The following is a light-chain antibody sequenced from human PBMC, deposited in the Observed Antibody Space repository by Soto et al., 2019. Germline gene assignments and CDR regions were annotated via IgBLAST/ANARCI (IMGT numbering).Light chain of an antibody. CDR1: HFIGSN. J-gene: IGKJ4*01. CDR3: QQYNNWPPLT. CDR2: DAS. V-gene: IGKV3-15*01. Sequence: MTQSPATLSVSPGERATLSCRASHFIGSNLAWYQHKPGEAPRLLIYDASSRATGIPARFSGSASGTEFALTISSLQSEDCAIYYCQQYNNWPPLTFGGGTKVEIK.